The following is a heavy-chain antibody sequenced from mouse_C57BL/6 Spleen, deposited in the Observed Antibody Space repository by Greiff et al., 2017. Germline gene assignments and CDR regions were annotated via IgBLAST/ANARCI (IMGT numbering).Heavy chain of an antibody. CDR3: AAPSALAY. Sequence: QVQLQQPGAELVRPGTSVTLSCKASGYTFTSYWMHWVKQRPGQGLAWIGVIDPSDSYTNYNHKFKGKATVTVDTSSSTAYMQLSSLPSEDSAVYYCAAPSALAYWGQGTLVTVSA. V-gene: IGHV1-59*01. J-gene: IGHJ3*01. CDR2: IDPSDSYT. CDR1: GYTFTSYW.